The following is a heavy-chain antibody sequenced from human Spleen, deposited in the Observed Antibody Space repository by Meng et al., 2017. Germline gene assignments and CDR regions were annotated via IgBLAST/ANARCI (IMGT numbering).Heavy chain of an antibody. CDR3: ARVYPNSSSWYGGFYFDY. J-gene: IGHJ4*02. V-gene: IGHV3-53*01. CDR1: GFTVSSNY. CDR2: IYSGGST. Sequence: GGSLRLSCAASGFTVSSNYMGWVRQAPGKGLEWVSVIYSGGSTYYADSVKGRFTISRDNSKNTLYLQMNSLRAEDTAVYYCARVYPNSSSWYGGFYFDYWGQGTLVTVSS. D-gene: IGHD6-13*01.